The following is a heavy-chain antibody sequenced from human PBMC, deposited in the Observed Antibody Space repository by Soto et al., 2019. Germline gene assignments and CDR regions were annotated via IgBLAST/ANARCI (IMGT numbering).Heavy chain of an antibody. CDR3: GKHPPWRRYGSGPYRPPCYFDY. V-gene: IGHV3-30*18. Sequence: PGVSLRLSCAASGFTFSSYGMHWVRQAPGKGLEWVAVISYDGSNKYYADSVKGRFTISRDNSKNTLYLQMHSLRAEDTAVYYCGKHPPWRRYGSGPYRPPCYFDYWGQGTLVIVSS. CDR1: GFTFSSYG. CDR2: ISYDGSNK. J-gene: IGHJ4*02. D-gene: IGHD3-10*01.